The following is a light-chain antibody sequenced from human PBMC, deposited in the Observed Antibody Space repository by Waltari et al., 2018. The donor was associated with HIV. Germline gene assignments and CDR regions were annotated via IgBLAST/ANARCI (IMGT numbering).Light chain of an antibody. Sequence: EVVLTQSPSTLSLSHGERATLSSSASQNIGNYLAWYQQKPGQAPRLLIYDASTREYGIPDRFSGSGSGTDFTLTISSLEPEDGAVYYCQQRRNWPPVNFGQGKRLEI. CDR3: QQRRNWPPVN. J-gene: IGKJ5*01. V-gene: IGKV3-11*01. CDR1: QNIGNY. CDR2: DAS.